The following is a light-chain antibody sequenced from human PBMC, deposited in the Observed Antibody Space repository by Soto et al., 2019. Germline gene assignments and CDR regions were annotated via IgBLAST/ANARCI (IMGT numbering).Light chain of an antibody. CDR3: QQRSKWPLT. J-gene: IGKJ4*01. CDR1: QSISSN. Sequence: EVVMTQSPATLSVSPGESATLSCRASQSISSNKLAWYQQKPGQAPRLLLFGVSNRATGIPARFSGSGSGTDFTLTISSLEPEDFAVYYCQQRSKWPLTFGGGTKVDIK. CDR2: GVS. V-gene: IGKV3-11*01.